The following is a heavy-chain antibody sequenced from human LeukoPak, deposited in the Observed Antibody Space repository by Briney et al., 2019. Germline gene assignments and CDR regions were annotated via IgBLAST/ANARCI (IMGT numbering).Heavy chain of an antibody. CDR2: INAGNGNT. J-gene: IGHJ5*02. CDR1: GYTFTSYA. D-gene: IGHD3-16*02. Sequence: GASVKVSCKASGYTFTSYAMHWVRQAPGQRLEWMGWINAGNGNTKYSQKFQGRVTITRDTSASTAYMELSSLRSEDTAVYYCARDWYDYVWGSYHGRSPNWFDPWGQGTLVTVSS. CDR3: ARDWYDYVWGSYHGRSPNWFDP. V-gene: IGHV1-3*01.